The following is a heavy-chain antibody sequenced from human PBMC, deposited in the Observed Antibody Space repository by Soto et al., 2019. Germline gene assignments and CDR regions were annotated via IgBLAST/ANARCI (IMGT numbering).Heavy chain of an antibody. CDR2: TYYTATT. Sequence: QLQLQESGPGLVKPSETLSLTCNVSGGSISNSNYYWGWIRQPPGKRLEWIGSTYYTATTYYNPSVTSRATIAVDTSKNQFSLKLDSVTAADTAVYFCERHSFWLLLSDYWGQGSLVTVSS. J-gene: IGHJ4*02. V-gene: IGHV4-39*01. CDR1: GGSISNSNYY. CDR3: ERHSFWLLLSDY. D-gene: IGHD3-22*01.